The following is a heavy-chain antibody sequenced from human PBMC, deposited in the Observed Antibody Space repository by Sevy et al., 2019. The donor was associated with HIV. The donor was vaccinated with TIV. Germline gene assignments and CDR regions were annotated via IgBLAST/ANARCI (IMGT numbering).Heavy chain of an antibody. CDR1: GFAFYEYS. J-gene: IGHJ4*02. Sequence: GGSLRLSCAASGFAFYEYSMSWIRQAPGKGLEWVATLSFGCGKINYADSVKGRFTISRDNSKNSFYLQMDNLRVENTALYYCAREGCSRPHDYWGQGTRVTVSS. CDR2: LSFGCGKI. V-gene: IGHV3-23*01. CDR3: AREGCSRPHDY. D-gene: IGHD2-8*01.